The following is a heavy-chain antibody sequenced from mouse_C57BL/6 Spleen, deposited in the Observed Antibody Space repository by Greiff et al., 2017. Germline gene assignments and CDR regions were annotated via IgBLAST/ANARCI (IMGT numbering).Heavy chain of an antibody. CDR1: GFTFSSYG. D-gene: IGHD1-1*01. Sequence: EVQRVESGGDLVKPGGSLKLSCAASGFTFSSYGMSWVRQTPDKRLEWVATISSGGSYTYYPDSVKGRFTISRDNAKNTLYLQMSSLKSEDTAMYYCARHDYYGSSYWFAYWGQGTLVTVSA. CDR3: ARHDYYGSSYWFAY. J-gene: IGHJ3*01. V-gene: IGHV5-6*01. CDR2: ISSGGSYT.